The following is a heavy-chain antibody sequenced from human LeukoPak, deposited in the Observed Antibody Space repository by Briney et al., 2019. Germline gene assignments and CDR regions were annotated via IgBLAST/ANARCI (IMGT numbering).Heavy chain of an antibody. CDR3: ARGTRITVVRGVITPSPY. Sequence: ASVKVSCKASGYTFTGYYMHWVRQAPGQGLEWMGWINPNSGGTNYAQKFQGRVTMTRDTSISTAYMELSRLRSDDTAVYYCARGTRITVVRGVITPSPYWGQGTLVTVSS. J-gene: IGHJ4*02. V-gene: IGHV1-2*02. D-gene: IGHD3-10*01. CDR2: INPNSGGT. CDR1: GYTFTGYY.